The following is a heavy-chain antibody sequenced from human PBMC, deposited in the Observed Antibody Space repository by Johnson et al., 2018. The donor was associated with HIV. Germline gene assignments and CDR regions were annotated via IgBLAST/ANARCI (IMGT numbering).Heavy chain of an antibody. CDR1: GFTFNNAW. CDR3: TTAGYTFSDAFDI. V-gene: IGHV3-15*01. J-gene: IGHJ3*02. Sequence: VQLVESGGGLVKPGGSLRLSCAASGFTFNNAWMSWVRQAPGKGLEWVGRIKRKTDGGTTDYAAPVKGRFTISRDDSNNMLYLEMNSPKTEDTATYYCTTAGYTFSDAFDIWGHGLMVTVSS. D-gene: IGHD2-2*02. CDR2: IKRKTDGGTT.